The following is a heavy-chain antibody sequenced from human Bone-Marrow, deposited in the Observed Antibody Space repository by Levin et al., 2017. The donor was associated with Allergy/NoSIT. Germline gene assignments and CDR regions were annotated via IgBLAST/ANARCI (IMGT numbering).Heavy chain of an antibody. Sequence: SETLSLTCTVSGGSISSSYWTWIRQPPGKGLEWIGYIYYSGNTNSNPSLKSRVTISVDTSKNQFSLKLSAVTATNPAVYYCARVASDYSDNSGSPTTPYYFDSWGQGTLVTVSS. J-gene: IGHJ4*02. D-gene: IGHD3-22*01. CDR3: ARVASDYSDNSGSPTTPYYFDS. CDR2: IYYSGNT. CDR1: GGSISSSY. V-gene: IGHV4-59*01.